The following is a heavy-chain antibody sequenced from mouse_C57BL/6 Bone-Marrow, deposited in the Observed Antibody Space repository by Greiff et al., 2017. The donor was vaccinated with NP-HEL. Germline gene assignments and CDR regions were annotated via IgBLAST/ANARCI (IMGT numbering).Heavy chain of an antibody. J-gene: IGHJ3*01. Sequence: EVQLQESGPGLVKPSQSLSLTCSVTGYSITSGYYWNWIRQFPGNKLEWMGYISYDGSNNYNPSLKNRISITRDTSKNQFFLKLNSVTTEDTATYCCARDPDSSGPAWFAYWGQGTLVTVSA. CDR3: ARDPDSSGPAWFAY. V-gene: IGHV3-6*01. CDR2: ISYDGSN. CDR1: GYSITSGYY. D-gene: IGHD3-2*02.